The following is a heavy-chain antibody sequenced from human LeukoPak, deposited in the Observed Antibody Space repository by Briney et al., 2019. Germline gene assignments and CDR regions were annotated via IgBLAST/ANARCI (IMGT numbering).Heavy chain of an antibody. J-gene: IGHJ4*02. CDR1: GGSFSGYY. V-gene: IGHV4-34*01. CDR2: INHSGST. CDR3: ARVFHYYDSSGLGN. Sequence: PSETLSPTCAVYGGSFSGYYWSWIRQPPGKGLEWIREINHSGSTNYNPSLKSRVTISVDTSKNQFSLKLSSVTAADTAVYYCARVFHYYDSSGLGNWGQGTLVTVSS. D-gene: IGHD3-22*01.